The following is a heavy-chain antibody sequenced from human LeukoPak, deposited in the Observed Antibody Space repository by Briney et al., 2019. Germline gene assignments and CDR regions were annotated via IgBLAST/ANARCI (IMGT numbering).Heavy chain of an antibody. Sequence: GGSLRLSCAASGFTFSSYAMSWVRQAPGKGLGWVSAISGSGGSTYYADSVKGRFTISRDNSKNTLYLQMNSLRAEDTAVYYCAKDVFGDYDILTGYYSDWGQGTLVTVSS. CDR3: AKDVFGDYDILTGYYSD. CDR1: GFTFSSYA. J-gene: IGHJ4*02. CDR2: ISGSGGST. V-gene: IGHV3-23*01. D-gene: IGHD3-9*01.